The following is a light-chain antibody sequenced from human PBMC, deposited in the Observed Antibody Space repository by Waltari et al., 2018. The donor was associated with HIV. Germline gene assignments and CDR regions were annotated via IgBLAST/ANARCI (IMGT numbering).Light chain of an antibody. Sequence: DIQMTQSPSSLSASVEDRVTITCQASQGISNYLNWYQQKPGKAPKLLIYDATLLYTGVPSRFSGSGSGTYFTLTISRLQPEDIATYYCQKYDDPALTFGGGTKVQI. CDR1: QGISNY. V-gene: IGKV1-33*01. CDR3: QKYDDPALT. J-gene: IGKJ4*01. CDR2: DAT.